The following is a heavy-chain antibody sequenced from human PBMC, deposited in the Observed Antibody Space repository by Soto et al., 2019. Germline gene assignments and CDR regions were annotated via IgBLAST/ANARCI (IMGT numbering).Heavy chain of an antibody. CDR3: ARGQNVDYSPGNNWLDP. V-gene: IGHV1-18*01. D-gene: IGHD4-17*01. CDR1: GYTFTSYG. Sequence: QVQLVQSGAEVKKPGASVKVSCKASGYTFTSYGISWVRQAPGQGLEWRGWISAYNGNTNYAQKLQGRVTMTTDTSTSTAYMELRSLRSDDTAVYYCARGQNVDYSPGNNWLDPWGQGTLVTVSS. J-gene: IGHJ5*02. CDR2: ISAYNGNT.